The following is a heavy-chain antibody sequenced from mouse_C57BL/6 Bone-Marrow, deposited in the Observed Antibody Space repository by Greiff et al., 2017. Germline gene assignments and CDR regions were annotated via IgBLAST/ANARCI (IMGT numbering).Heavy chain of an antibody. D-gene: IGHD2-4*01. V-gene: IGHV1-42*01. Sequence: VQLQQSGPELVKPGASVKISCKASGYSFTGYYMNWVKQSPEKSLEWIGEINPSTGGTTYNQKFKAKATLTVDTSSSTAYMQLKSLTSEDSAVYYCARGPYDYDGDFDYWGQGTTLTVSS. CDR1: GYSFTGYY. CDR2: INPSTGGT. CDR3: ARGPYDYDGDFDY. J-gene: IGHJ2*01.